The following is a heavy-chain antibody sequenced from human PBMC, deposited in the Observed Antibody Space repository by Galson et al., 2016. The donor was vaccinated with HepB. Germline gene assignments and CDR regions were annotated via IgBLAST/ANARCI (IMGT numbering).Heavy chain of an antibody. J-gene: IGHJ5*02. CDR2: IYSGDST. V-gene: IGHV3-53*01. CDR1: GFTVSSTF. CDR3: ARGKAVTGSDPLDP. D-gene: IGHD6-19*01. Sequence: SLRLSCAASGFTVSSTFMTWVRQAPGKGLEWVSVIYSGDSTNYADSVKGRFTISRDNSKNTLYLQMNSLRVEDTAVYHCARGKAVTGSDPLDPWGQGTLVTVSS.